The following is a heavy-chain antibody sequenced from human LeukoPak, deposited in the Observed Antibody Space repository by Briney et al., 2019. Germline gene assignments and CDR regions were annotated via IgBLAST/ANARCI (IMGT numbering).Heavy chain of an antibody. CDR2: ISWNSGSI. CDR1: GFTFDDYA. J-gene: IGHJ4*02. Sequence: GGSLRLSCAASGFTFDDYAMHWVRQAPGKGLEWVSGISWNSGSIGYADSVKGRFTISRDNAKNSLYLQMNSLRAEDTALYYCAKSTQWELPLGLPDYWGQGTLVTVSS. D-gene: IGHD1-26*01. CDR3: AKSTQWELPLGLPDY. V-gene: IGHV3-9*01.